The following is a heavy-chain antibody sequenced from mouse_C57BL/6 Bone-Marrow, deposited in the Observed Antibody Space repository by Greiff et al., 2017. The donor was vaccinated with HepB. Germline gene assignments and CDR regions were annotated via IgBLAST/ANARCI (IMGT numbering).Heavy chain of an antibody. CDR1: GYTFTSYW. CDR3: APLYSNLDY. V-gene: IGHV1-55*01. D-gene: IGHD2-5*01. J-gene: IGHJ2*01. Sequence: QVQLKESGAELVKPGASVKMSCKASGYTFTSYWITWVKQRPGQGLEWIGDIYPGSGSTNYNEKFKSKATLTVDTSSSTAYMQLSSLTSEDSAVYYCAPLYSNLDYWGQGTTLTVSS. CDR2: IYPGSGST.